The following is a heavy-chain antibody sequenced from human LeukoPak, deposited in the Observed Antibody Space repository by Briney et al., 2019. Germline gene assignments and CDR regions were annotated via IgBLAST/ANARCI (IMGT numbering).Heavy chain of an antibody. CDR3: ARGTRGYSYGDYFHYMDV. D-gene: IGHD5-18*01. J-gene: IGHJ6*03. CDR2: VSAYNGYT. CDR1: VYTFNSYG. Sequence: GASVKVSCKASVYTFNSYGLTWVRQAPGQGLEWMGLVSAYNGYTKYAQKVKGRVTMTTDTSTSTAYMELRSLRSDDTAVYYCARGTRGYSYGDYFHYMDVWGKGTTVTVSS. V-gene: IGHV1-18*01.